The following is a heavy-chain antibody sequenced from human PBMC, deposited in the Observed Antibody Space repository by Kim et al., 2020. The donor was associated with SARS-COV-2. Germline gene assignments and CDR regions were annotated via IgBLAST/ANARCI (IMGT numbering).Heavy chain of an antibody. V-gene: IGHV3-23*01. CDR2: ISGSGGST. CDR1: GFTFSSYA. Sequence: GGSLRLSCAASGFTFSSYAMSWVRQAPGKGLEWVSAISGSGGSTYYADSVKGRFTISRDNSKNTLYLQMNSLRAEDTAVYYCAKVFNYYDSSGYYGDWGQGTLVTVSS. J-gene: IGHJ4*02. CDR3: AKVFNYYDSSGYYGD. D-gene: IGHD3-22*01.